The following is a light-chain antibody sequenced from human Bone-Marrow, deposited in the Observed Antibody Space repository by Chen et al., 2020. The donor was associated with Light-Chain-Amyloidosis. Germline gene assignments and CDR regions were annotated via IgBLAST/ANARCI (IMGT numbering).Light chain of an antibody. V-gene: IGLV3-25*03. CDR1: DLPTKY. CDR3: QSADSSGTYEVI. CDR2: RDT. Sequence: SYDLTQPPSVSVSPGQTAMITCSGDDLPTKYAYWYQQKPGQAPVLVIHRDTERPSGTSERFSGSSSGTTATLTISGVQAEDEADYHCQSADSSGTYEVIFGGGTKLTVL. J-gene: IGLJ2*01.